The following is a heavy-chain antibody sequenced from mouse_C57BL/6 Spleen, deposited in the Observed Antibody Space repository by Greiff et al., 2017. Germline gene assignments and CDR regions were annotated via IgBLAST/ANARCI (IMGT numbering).Heavy chain of an antibody. D-gene: IGHD1-1*01. V-gene: IGHV1-64*01. Sequence: QVQLQQPGAELVKPGASVKLSCKASGYTFTSYWMHWVKQRPGQGLEWIGMIHPNSGSTNYNEKFKSKATLTVDKSSSTAYMQLSSLTSEDSAVYSCARDGDYGSSYWYFDVWGTGTTVTVSS. CDR2: IHPNSGST. CDR3: ARDGDYGSSYWYFDV. CDR1: GYTFTSYW. J-gene: IGHJ1*03.